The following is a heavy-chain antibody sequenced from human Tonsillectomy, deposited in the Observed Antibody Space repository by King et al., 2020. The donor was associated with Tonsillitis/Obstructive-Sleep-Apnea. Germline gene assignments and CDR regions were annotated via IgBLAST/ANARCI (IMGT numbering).Heavy chain of an antibody. D-gene: IGHD6-19*01. Sequence: VQLVESGGGLVQPGGSLRLSCAASGFTFSSYEMNWVRQAPGEGLEWVSYISSRGTIIYNADSVKGRFTISRDNAKNSLYLQMNSLRAEDTAVYYCARDPSGIVVAGSRYFDLWGRGTLVTVSS. CDR1: GFTFSSYE. J-gene: IGHJ2*01. V-gene: IGHV3-48*03. CDR3: ARDPSGIVVAGSRYFDL. CDR2: ISSRGTII.